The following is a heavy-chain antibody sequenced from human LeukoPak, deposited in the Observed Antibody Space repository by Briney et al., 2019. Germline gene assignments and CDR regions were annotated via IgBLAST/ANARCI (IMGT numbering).Heavy chain of an antibody. J-gene: IGHJ4*02. CDR1: GGSISSYY. CDR2: LSKSGNT. CDR3: ARTSGRYPFEY. Sequence: SETLSLTCTVSGGSISSYYWSWIRLPPGKGLEWIGYLSKSGNTNYSPSLKSRVTIFGDTSKNQFFLKLSSVTAADSAVYYCARTSGRYPFEYWGQGTLVTVSS. V-gene: IGHV4-59*01. D-gene: IGHD1-26*01.